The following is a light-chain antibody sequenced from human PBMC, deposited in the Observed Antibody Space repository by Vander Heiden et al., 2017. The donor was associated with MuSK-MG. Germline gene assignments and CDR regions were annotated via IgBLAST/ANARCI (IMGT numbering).Light chain of an antibody. CDR2: AAS. J-gene: IGKJ3*01. CDR1: QSISSY. V-gene: IGKV1-39*01. Sequence: DIQMTQSPSSLSASVGDRVTITCRASQSISSYLNWYQQKPGKAPKLLIYAASSLQSGVPSRFSGSGSGTDFTLTISRLQPEDFATYYCQQSDSPLFTFGHGTKVDIK. CDR3: QQSDSPLFT.